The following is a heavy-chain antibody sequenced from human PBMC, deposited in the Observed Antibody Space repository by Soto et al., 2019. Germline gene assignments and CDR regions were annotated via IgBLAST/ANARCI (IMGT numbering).Heavy chain of an antibody. CDR2: IYLSDSDT. CDR3: ARYSSGWPYYFDC. D-gene: IGHD6-19*01. V-gene: IGHV5-51*01. CDR1: GYSFTSYW. Sequence: PGESLKISCKGSGYSFTSYWIAWVRQMPGKGLEWMGIIYLSDSDTRYSPSFQGRVTISADKSISTAYLQWSSLKASDTAMYYCARYSSGWPYYFDCWGQGTLVTVSS. J-gene: IGHJ4*02.